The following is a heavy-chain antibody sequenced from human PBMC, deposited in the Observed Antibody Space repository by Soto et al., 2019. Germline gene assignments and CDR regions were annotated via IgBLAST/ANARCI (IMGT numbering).Heavy chain of an antibody. Sequence: QVQLVQSGAEVKKPGSSVKVSCKASRGTFSIYTISWVRQAPGQGLEWMGRIIPILGIANYAQKFQGRVRITADKSTRTPHMELSRLGTEHTAVYCCGNRMEVRGGLGGRDYWRQGTLVTVSS. CDR1: RGTFSIYT. V-gene: IGHV1-69*02. CDR3: GNRMEVRGGLGGRDY. CDR2: IIPILGIA. D-gene: IGHD3-10*01. J-gene: IGHJ4*02.